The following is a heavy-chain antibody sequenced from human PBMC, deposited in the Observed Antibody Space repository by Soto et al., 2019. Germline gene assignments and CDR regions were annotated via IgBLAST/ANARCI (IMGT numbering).Heavy chain of an antibody. CDR2: ISYDGSNT. CDR3: AKGLVPDYYHYGMDV. D-gene: IGHD6-6*01. CDR1: GFTFSSYG. V-gene: IGHV3-30*18. Sequence: GGSLRLSCAASGFTFSSYGMHWVRQAPGKGLEWVAVISYDGSNTYYADSVKGRFTISRDNSKNTLYLQMNSLRAEDTAVYYCAKGLVPDYYHYGMDVWGQGTPVTGSS. J-gene: IGHJ6*02.